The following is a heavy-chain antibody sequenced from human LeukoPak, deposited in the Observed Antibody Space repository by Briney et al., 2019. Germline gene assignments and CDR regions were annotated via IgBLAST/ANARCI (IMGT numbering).Heavy chain of an antibody. V-gene: IGHV4-59*12. J-gene: IGHJ3*02. CDR2: IYYSGYT. CDR3: ARVKIDAFDI. CDR1: GGSISSYY. Sequence: PSETLSLTCTVSGGSISSYYWSWIRQPPGKGLEWIGYIYYSGYTNYNPSLKSRVTMSVDTSKNQFSLKLSSVTAADTAVYYCARVKIDAFDIWGQGTMVTVSS.